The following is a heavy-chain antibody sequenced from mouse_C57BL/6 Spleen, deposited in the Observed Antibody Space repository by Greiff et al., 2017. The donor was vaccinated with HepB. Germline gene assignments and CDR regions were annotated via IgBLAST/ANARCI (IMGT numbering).Heavy chain of an antibody. J-gene: IGHJ2*01. CDR3: ARSYDGYYDYFDY. CDR1: GYTFTSYW. D-gene: IGHD2-3*01. Sequence: VQLQQSGAELVKPGASVKMSCKASGYTFTSYWITWVKQRPGQGLEWIGDIYPGSGSTNYNEKFKSKATLTVDTSSSTAYMQLSSLTSEDSAVYYCARSYDGYYDYFDYWGQGTTLTVSS. CDR2: IYPGSGST. V-gene: IGHV1-55*01.